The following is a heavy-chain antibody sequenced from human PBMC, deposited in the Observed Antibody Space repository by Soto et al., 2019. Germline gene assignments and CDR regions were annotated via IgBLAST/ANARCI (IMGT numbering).Heavy chain of an antibody. Sequence: PSETLSLTCAVYGGSFSGYYWSWIRQPPGKGLEWIGEINHSGSTNYNPSLKSRVTISVDTSKNQFSLKLSSVTAADTAVYYCARGGIAAFSNAFDIWGQGTMVTVSS. CDR3: ARGGIAAFSNAFDI. CDR1: GGSFSGYY. V-gene: IGHV4-34*01. CDR2: INHSGST. D-gene: IGHD6-6*01. J-gene: IGHJ3*02.